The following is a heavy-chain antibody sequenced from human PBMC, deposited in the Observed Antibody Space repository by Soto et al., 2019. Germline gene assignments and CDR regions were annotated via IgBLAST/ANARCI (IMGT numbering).Heavy chain of an antibody. Sequence: SETLSLTCTVSGGSISSYYWSWIRQPPGKGLEWIGYIYYSGSTNYNPSLKSRVTISVDTSKNQFSLKLSSVTAADTAVYYCARVFMGVDSSGYYRNYYYYYGMDVWGQGTTVTVSS. D-gene: IGHD3-22*01. CDR2: IYYSGST. CDR1: GGSISSYY. CDR3: ARVFMGVDSSGYYRNYYYYYGMDV. J-gene: IGHJ6*02. V-gene: IGHV4-59*01.